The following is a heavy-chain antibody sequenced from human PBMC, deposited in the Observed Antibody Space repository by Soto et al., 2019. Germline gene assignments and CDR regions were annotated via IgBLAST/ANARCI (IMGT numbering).Heavy chain of an antibody. CDR3: ARGPKPYPRLGYCSGGSCYPVFVY. Sequence: SETLSLTCAVYGGSFSGYYWSWIRQPPGKGLEWIGEINHSGSTNYNPSLKSRVTISVDTSKNQFSLKLSSVTAADTAVYYCARGPKPYPRLGYCSGGSCYPVFVYWGQGTLVTVSS. J-gene: IGHJ4*02. D-gene: IGHD2-15*01. CDR1: GGSFSGYY. CDR2: INHSGST. V-gene: IGHV4-34*01.